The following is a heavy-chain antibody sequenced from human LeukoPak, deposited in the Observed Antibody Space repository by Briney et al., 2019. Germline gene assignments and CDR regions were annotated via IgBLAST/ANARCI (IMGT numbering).Heavy chain of an antibody. J-gene: IGHJ3*01. Sequence: PGGSLRLSCAASGFTFSSYAMSWVRQAPGKGLEWVSAISGSGGSTYYADSVKGRFTISRDNSKNTLYLQMNGLTDEDTAVYFCARDLSYAFDFWGQGTVVTVSS. CDR2: ISGSGGST. CDR1: GFTFSSYA. CDR3: ARDLSYAFDF. V-gene: IGHV3-23*01.